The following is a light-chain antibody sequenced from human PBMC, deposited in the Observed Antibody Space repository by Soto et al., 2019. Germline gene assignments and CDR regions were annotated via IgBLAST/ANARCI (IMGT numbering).Light chain of an antibody. Sequence: DIQMTQSPSSLSASAGDRATITCRASQSISNNLAWYQQKPGKPPKLLIYAASTLHSGIPSRFSGSGSGTEFTLTISSLQPEDVAFYYCQNHDSAPITFGQGTRLEIK. V-gene: IGKV1-27*01. J-gene: IGKJ5*01. CDR1: QSISNN. CDR2: AAS. CDR3: QNHDSAPIT.